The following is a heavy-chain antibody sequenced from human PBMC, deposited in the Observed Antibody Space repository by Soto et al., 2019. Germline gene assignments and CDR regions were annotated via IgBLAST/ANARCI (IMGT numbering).Heavy chain of an antibody. CDR2: IYSSGIT. D-gene: IGHD3-3*01. V-gene: IGHV4-4*07. CDR3: ARGQRFSDWFDP. CDR1: GGAISGYY. J-gene: IGHJ5*02. Sequence: SETLSLTCTVTGGAISGYYLTWRRQSAGGGLEWIGRIYSSGITNYNPSLKSRVTISLDTSMNHFSLRLSSVTAADTAVYYCARGQRFSDWFDPWGHGTLVTVSS.